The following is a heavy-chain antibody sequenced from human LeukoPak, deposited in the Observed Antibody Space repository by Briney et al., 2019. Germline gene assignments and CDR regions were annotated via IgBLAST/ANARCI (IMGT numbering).Heavy chain of an antibody. CDR1: GFTFSRNA. D-gene: IGHD3-22*01. Sequence: GGSLRLSCAASGFTFSRNAMTWVRQAPGKGLEWVSGISGGGVSTYYADSVKGRFTISRDNFKNTLYLQMNSLRAEDTALYYCARGGIPMIVGDYYYGMDVWGQGTTVTVSS. CDR3: ARGGIPMIVGDYYYGMDV. CDR2: ISGGGVST. J-gene: IGHJ6*02. V-gene: IGHV3-23*01.